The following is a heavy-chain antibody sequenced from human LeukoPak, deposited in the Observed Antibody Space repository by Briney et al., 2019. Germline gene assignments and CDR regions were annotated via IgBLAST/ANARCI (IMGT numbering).Heavy chain of an antibody. J-gene: IGHJ4*02. CDR3: AKASGVGATRRPDY. CDR2: ISGSGGST. V-gene: IGHV3-23*01. D-gene: IGHD1-26*01. Sequence: GGSLRLSCAASGFTFDDYGMSWVRQAPGKGLEWVSAISGSGGSTYYADSVKGRFTISRDNSKNTLYLQMNSLRAEDTAIYYCAKASGVGATRRPDYWGQGTLVTVSS. CDR1: GFTFDDYG.